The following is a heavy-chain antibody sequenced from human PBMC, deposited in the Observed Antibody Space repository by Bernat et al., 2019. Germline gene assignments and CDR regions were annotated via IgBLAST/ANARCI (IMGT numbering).Heavy chain of an antibody. CDR1: GFTFSSYS. V-gene: IGHV3-21*01. CDR3: ARADDILTGYYYFDY. J-gene: IGHJ4*02. CDR2: ISSSSSYI. D-gene: IGHD3-9*01. Sequence: EVQRVESGGGLVKPGGSLRLSCAASGFTFSSYSMNWVRQAPGKGLEWVSSISSSSSYIYYADSVKGRFTISRDNAKNSLYLQMNSLRAEDTAVYYGARADDILTGYYYFDYWGQGTLVTVSS.